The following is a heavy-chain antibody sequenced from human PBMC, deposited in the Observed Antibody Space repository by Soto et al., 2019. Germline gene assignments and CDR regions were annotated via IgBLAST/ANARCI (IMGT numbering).Heavy chain of an antibody. V-gene: IGHV2-5*02. J-gene: IGHJ4*02. CDR3: AHRRGAYYFDY. CDR2: IYWDGDK. CDR1: GFSLSTNGVG. Sequence: QITLKESGPTLVKPTQTLTLTCTFSGFSLSTNGVGVGWIRQPPGKALEWLALIYWDGDKRYSPSLKSRLTITKDTSHNQVVLTMTNLDPVDTATYYCAHRRGAYYFDYLGQGTLVTVSS. D-gene: IGHD1-26*01.